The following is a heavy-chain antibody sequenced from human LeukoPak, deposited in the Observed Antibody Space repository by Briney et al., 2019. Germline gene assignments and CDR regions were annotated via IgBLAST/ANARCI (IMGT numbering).Heavy chain of an antibody. V-gene: IGHV3-21*01. CDR2: ISSSSSYI. Sequence: GGSLRLSCAASGFTFSSYSMNWVRQAPGKGLEWVSSISSSSSYIYYADSVKGRLTISRDNAKNSLYLQMSSLRAEDTAVYYCARAMVRGVPLDYWGQGTLVTVSS. J-gene: IGHJ4*02. D-gene: IGHD3-10*01. CDR3: ARAMVRGVPLDY. CDR1: GFTFSSYS.